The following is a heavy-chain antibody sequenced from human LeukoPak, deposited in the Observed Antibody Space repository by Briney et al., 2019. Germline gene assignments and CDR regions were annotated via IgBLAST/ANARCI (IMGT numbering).Heavy chain of an antibody. J-gene: IGHJ4*02. V-gene: IGHV3-48*01. CDR3: TRATDGYPDLDY. CDR2: IGPSHSI. Sequence: GGSLRLSCAASGFTFSDYAMNWVRQAPGKGLEWISYIGPSHSIYYTDSVKGRFTISRDNAKNSVYLQMNSLRAEDTAVYYCTRATDGYPDLDYWGQGTLVTVSS. CDR1: GFTFSDYA. D-gene: IGHD5-24*01.